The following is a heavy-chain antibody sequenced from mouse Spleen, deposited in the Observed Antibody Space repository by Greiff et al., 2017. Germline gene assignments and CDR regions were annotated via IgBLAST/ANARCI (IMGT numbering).Heavy chain of an antibody. CDR1: GYTFTDYN. V-gene: IGHV1-18*01. CDR2: INPNNGGT. CDR3: ARSGYDYDGAY. D-gene: IGHD2-4*01. Sequence: VQLQQSGPELVKPGASVKIPCKASGYTFTDYNMDWVKQSHGKSLEWIGDINPNNGGTIYNQKFKGKATLTVDKSSSTAYMELRSLTSEDTAVYYCARSGYDYDGAYWGQGTLVTVSA. J-gene: IGHJ3*01.